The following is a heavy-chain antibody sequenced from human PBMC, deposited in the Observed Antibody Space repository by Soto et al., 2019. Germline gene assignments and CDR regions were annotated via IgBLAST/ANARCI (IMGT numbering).Heavy chain of an antibody. V-gene: IGHV3-53*01. Sequence: GGSLRLSCAASGFTVSSNYMSWVRQAPGKGLEWVSVIYSGGSTYYADSVKGRFTISRDNSKNSLYLQMNSLRDDDTAVYYCTRDSAAYSSSSGSYWYFDLWGRGTLVTVSS. CDR1: GFTVSSNY. D-gene: IGHD6-6*01. J-gene: IGHJ2*01. CDR2: IYSGGST. CDR3: TRDSAAYSSSSGSYWYFDL.